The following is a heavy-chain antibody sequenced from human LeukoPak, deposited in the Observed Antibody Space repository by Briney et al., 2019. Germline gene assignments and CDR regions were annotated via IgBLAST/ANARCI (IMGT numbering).Heavy chain of an antibody. CDR1: GFTFSSYA. D-gene: IGHD3-9*01. CDR3: AKTHNYDILTGYSH. V-gene: IGHV3-23*01. CDR2: ISGSGGST. Sequence: SGGSLRLSCAASGFTFSSYAMSWVRQAPGKGLEWVSAISGSGGSTYYADSVKGRFTISRDNSKNTLYLQMNSLRAEDTAVYYCAKTHNYDILTGYSHWGQGTLVTVSS. J-gene: IGHJ4*02.